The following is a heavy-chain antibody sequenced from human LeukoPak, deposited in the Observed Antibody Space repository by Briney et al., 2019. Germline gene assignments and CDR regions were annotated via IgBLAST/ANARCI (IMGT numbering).Heavy chain of an antibody. CDR1: GGSFSGYY. V-gene: IGHV4-34*01. CDR3: AGGRLGRGNRFDY. D-gene: IGHD1-14*01. CDR2: INHSGST. J-gene: IGHJ4*02. Sequence: SETLSLTCAVYGGSFSGYYWSWIRQPPGKGLEWIGEINHSGSTNYNPSLKSRVTISVDTSKNQFSLKLSSVTAADTAVYYCAGGRLGRGNRFDYWGQGTLVTVSS.